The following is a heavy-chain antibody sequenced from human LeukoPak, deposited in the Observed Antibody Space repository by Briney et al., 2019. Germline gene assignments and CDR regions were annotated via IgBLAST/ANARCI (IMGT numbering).Heavy chain of an antibody. CDR1: GGSISSYY. J-gene: IGHJ4*02. CDR2: IYYSGST. V-gene: IGHV4-59*01. Sequence: SETLSLTCTVSGGSISSYYWSWIRQPPGKGLEWIGYIYYSGSTNYNPSLKSRVTISVDTSKYQFSLKLSSVTAADTAVYYCAREPYYYGSGRGFDYWGQGTLVTVSS. CDR3: AREPYYYGSGRGFDY. D-gene: IGHD3-10*01.